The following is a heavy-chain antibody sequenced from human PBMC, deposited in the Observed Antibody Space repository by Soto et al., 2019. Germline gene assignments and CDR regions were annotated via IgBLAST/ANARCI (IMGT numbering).Heavy chain of an antibody. V-gene: IGHV3-74*01. CDR2: IYSGERDT. J-gene: IGHJ4*02. CDR1: GFTFRSHW. Sequence: GGSLRLSCAASGFTFRSHWMHWVRQAPGKGLVWVSRIYSGERDTDYADSVKGRFTVSRDNAKNTLHLQMNSLRVDDTAVYYCARAADGYIDYWGQGT. CDR3: ARAADGYIDY.